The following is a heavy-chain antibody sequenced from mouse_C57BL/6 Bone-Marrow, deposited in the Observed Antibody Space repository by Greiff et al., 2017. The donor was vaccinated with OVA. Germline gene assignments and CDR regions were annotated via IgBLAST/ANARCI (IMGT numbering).Heavy chain of an antibody. V-gene: IGHV1-62-2*01. CDR1: GYTFTEYT. CDR2: FYPGSGSI. CDR3: ARHDPYPYSNVYFDY. J-gene: IGHJ2*01. D-gene: IGHD2-5*01. Sequence: QVQLQQSGAELVKPGASVKLSCKASGYTFTEYTIHWVKQRSGQGLEWIGWFYPGSGSIKYNEKFKDKATLTVDKSSSTAYMELSRFTSQDSAVYFCARHDPYPYSNVYFDYWGQGTTLTVSS.